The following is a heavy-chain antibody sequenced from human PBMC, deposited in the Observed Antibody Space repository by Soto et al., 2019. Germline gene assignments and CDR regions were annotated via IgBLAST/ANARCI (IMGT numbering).Heavy chain of an antibody. D-gene: IGHD3-16*01. J-gene: IGHJ5*02. Sequence: GGSLRHSYTAAGFTCRGYASSWVLQAPGKGLEWVSAISGSGGSTYYADSVKGRFTISRDNSKNTLYLQMNSLRAEDTAVYYCAKDMDYDYVWGPRGWFDPWGQGTLVTVS. CDR2: ISGSGGST. CDR3: AKDMDYDYVWGPRGWFDP. CDR1: GFTCRGYA. V-gene: IGHV3-23*01.